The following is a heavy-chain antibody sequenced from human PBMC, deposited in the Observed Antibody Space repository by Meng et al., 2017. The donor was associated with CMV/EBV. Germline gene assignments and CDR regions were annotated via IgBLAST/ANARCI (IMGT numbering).Heavy chain of an antibody. J-gene: IGHJ5*02. D-gene: IGHD3-3*01. Sequence: LSLTCAASGFTSSSYEMNWVRQAPGKGLEWVSYISSSGSTIYYADSVKGRFTISRDNAKNSLYLQMNSLRAEDTAVYYCARAHDPRGDYDFWSGLPHLNWFDPWGQGTLVTVSS. V-gene: IGHV3-48*03. CDR2: ISSSGSTI. CDR1: GFTSSSYE. CDR3: ARAHDPRGDYDFWSGLPHLNWFDP.